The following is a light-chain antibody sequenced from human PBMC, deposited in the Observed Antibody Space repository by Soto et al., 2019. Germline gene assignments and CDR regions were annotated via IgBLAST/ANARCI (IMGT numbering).Light chain of an antibody. J-gene: IGKJ1*01. V-gene: IGKV3-11*01. Sequence: MVLSHSPSTLSLSTGERATLSCSARQSVSSYLALYQQKPGQAPRLPIYDASNRATGIPARFSGSGSGTDFTLTISSLEPEDFAVYYCQQRSNLPKTFGQGTKVDIK. CDR2: DAS. CDR3: QQRSNLPKT. CDR1: QSVSSY.